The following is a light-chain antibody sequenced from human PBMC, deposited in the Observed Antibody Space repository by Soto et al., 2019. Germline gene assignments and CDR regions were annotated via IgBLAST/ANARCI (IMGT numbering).Light chain of an antibody. J-gene: IGKJ1*01. CDR2: GAS. CDR1: QSVSSTY. CDR3: QQYGNSFVV. Sequence: EIVLTQSPGTLSLSPGERATLSCRASQSVSSTYLAWYQHKPGQAPRLLIYGASSRATGIPDRFSGSGSGADFTLIISRLEPEDFAVYYCQQYGNSFVVFGQGTKVDIK. V-gene: IGKV3-20*01.